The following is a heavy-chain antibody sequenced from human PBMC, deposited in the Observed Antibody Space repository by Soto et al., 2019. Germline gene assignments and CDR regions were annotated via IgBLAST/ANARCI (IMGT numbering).Heavy chain of an antibody. D-gene: IGHD6-19*01. Sequence: GGSLRLSCAASGFTFSNNAMNWVRQAPGEGLEWVSGISGTGYGTYYADSVKGRFTISRDSSNNTLHLQMNSLRGEDTAIYYCAKARQAQSHYYYGMDVWGQGTPVTVSS. J-gene: IGHJ6*02. V-gene: IGHV3-23*01. CDR1: GFTFSNNA. CDR2: ISGTGYGT. CDR3: AKARQAQSHYYYGMDV.